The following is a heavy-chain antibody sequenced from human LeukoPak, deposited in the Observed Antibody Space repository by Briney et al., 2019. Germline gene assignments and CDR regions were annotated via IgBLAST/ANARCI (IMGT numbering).Heavy chain of an antibody. Sequence: GGSLRLSCEASGFTFSNYGMNWVRQAPGKGLEWVSYIRPTDGTTHYTDAVEGRFTISRDNVKNSLSLQMTSLRVDDSAIYYFVRGQTSLDNWFDPWGQGTLVIVSS. CDR2: IRPTDGTT. CDR1: GFTFSNYG. V-gene: IGHV3-48*01. J-gene: IGHJ5*02. CDR3: VRGQTSLDNWFDP.